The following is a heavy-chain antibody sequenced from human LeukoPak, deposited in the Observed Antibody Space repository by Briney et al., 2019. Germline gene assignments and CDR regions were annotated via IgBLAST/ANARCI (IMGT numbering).Heavy chain of an antibody. V-gene: IGHV3-30*02. D-gene: IGHD1-26*01. J-gene: IGHJ3*02. CDR3: LTILEATIDAFDI. CDR2: IRYDGSNK. CDR1: GFTFSSYG. Sequence: GGSLRLSCAASGFTFSSYGMHWVRQAPGKGLEWVAFIRYDGSNKYYADSVKGRFTISRDNSKNTLYLQMNSLRAEDTAVYYCLTILEATIDAFDIWGQGTMVTVSS.